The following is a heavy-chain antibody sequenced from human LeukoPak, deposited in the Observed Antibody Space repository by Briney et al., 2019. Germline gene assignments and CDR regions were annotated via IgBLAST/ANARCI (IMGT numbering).Heavy chain of an antibody. CDR2: ISGNGGST. CDR1: GFTFSSYW. V-gene: IGHV3-23*01. J-gene: IGHJ4*02. CDR3: AKGEGLLGYCSGGSCYLPSY. D-gene: IGHD2-15*01. Sequence: GGSLRLSCAASGFTFSSYWMHWVRQAPGKGLVWVSSISGNGGSTNYADSVKGRFTISRDTSKNTLYLQMNSLRAEDTAVYYCAKGEGLLGYCSGGSCYLPSYWGQGTLVTVSS.